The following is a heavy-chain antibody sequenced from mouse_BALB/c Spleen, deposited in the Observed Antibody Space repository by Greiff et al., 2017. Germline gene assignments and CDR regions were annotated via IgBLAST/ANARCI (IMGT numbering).Heavy chain of an antibody. CDR2: IWAGGST. CDR1: GFSLTSYG. CDR3: AGSYYGNYGAMDY. Sequence: QVQLKESGPGLVAPSQSLSITCTVSGFSLTSYGVHWVRQPPGKGLEWLGVIWAGGSTNYNSALMSRLSISKDNSKSQVFLKMNSLQTDDTAMYYCAGSYYGNYGAMDYWGQGTSVTVSS. V-gene: IGHV2-9*02. D-gene: IGHD2-10*01. J-gene: IGHJ4*01.